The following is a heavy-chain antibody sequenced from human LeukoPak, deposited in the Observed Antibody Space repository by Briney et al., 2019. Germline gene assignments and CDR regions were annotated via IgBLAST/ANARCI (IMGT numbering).Heavy chain of an antibody. CDR2: INHSGST. CDR1: GGSFSGYY. J-gene: IGHJ4*02. V-gene: IGHV4-34*01. CDR3: ARGRLDYVWGSYRPYYFDY. Sequence: PSETLSLTCAVYGGSFSGYYWSWIRQPPGKGLERIGEINHSGSTNYNPSLKSRVTISVDTPKNQFSLKLSSVTAADTAVYYCARGRLDYVWGSYRPYYFDYRGQGTLVTVSS. D-gene: IGHD3-16*02.